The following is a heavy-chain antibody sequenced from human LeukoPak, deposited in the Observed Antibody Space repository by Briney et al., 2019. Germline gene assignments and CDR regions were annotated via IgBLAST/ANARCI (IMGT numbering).Heavy chain of an antibody. D-gene: IGHD2-15*01. CDR2: IYYSGTT. Sequence: SETLSLTCTVSGGSISSNYYYWGWIRQPPGKGLEWIGSIYYSGTTYYNPSLRSRVTTSVDTSKNQVSPKLSSVTAADTAVYYCARHATPGVSSAFDLWGQGTMITVSS. V-gene: IGHV4-39*01. CDR1: GGSISSNYYY. J-gene: IGHJ3*01. CDR3: ARHATPGVSSAFDL.